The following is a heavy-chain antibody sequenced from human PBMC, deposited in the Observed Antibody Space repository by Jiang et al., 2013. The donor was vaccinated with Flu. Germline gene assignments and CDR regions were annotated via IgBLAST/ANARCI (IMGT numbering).Heavy chain of an antibody. Sequence: SGAEVKKPGASVKVSCKASGYTFTSYYMHWVRQAPGQGLEWMGIINPSGGSTSYAQKFQGRVTMTRDTSTSTVYMELSSLRSEDTAVYYCATTDPGIAAAGTRPDWFDPVGPGNPGHRL. CDR3: ATTDPGIAAAGTRPDWFDP. CDR2: INPSGGST. J-gene: IGHJ5*02. D-gene: IGHD6-13*01. V-gene: IGHV1-46*01. CDR1: GYTFTSYY.